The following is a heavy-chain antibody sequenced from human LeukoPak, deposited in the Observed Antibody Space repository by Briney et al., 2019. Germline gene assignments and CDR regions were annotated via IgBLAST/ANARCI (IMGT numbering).Heavy chain of an antibody. Sequence: GGSLRLSCAASGFTFSSYGMSWVRQAPGKGLEWVSAISGSGGSTYYADSVKGRFTISRDNSKNTLYLQMNSLRAEDTAVYYCAKDHAEVANTWIQLWLPYFDYWGQGTLVTVSS. CDR3: AKDHAEVANTWIQLWLPYFDY. V-gene: IGHV3-23*01. D-gene: IGHD5-18*01. CDR2: ISGSGGST. J-gene: IGHJ4*02. CDR1: GFTFSSYG.